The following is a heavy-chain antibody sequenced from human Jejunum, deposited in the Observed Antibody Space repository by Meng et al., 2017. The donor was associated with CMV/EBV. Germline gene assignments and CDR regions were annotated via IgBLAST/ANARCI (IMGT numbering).Heavy chain of an antibody. CDR3: ARARGTVTAFDN. CDR1: GFTFTEYD. CDR2: INPKTGGT. J-gene: IGHJ4*02. D-gene: IGHD4-17*01. Sequence: SGFTFTEYDLHWVRQAPGQGFEWMGWINPKTGGTKYVQKFQGRVTMTRDMSLNTAYMELTNMTSDDTAVHYCARARGTVTAFDNWGQGTLVTVSS. V-gene: IGHV1-2*02.